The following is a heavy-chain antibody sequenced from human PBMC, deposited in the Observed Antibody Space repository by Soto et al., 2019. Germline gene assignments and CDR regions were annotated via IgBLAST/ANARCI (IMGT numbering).Heavy chain of an antibody. CDR2: IYHSGST. D-gene: IGHD6-19*01. CDR3: ARYSRSGWTYYGMDV. CDR1: GGSISSSSYY. J-gene: IGHJ6*02. Sequence: SETLSLTCTVSGGSISSSSYYWGWIRQPPGKGLEWIGSIYHSGSTYYNPSLKSRVTISVDTSKNQFSLKLSSVTAADTAVYYCARYSRSGWTYYGMDVWGQGTTVTVSS. V-gene: IGHV4-39*01.